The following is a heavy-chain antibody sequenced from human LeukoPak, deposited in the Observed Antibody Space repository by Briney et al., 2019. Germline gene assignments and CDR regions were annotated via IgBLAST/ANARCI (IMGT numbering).Heavy chain of an antibody. Sequence: GGSLRLSCAASGFTFSSYSMNWVRQAPGKGLEWVSSISSSSSYIYYADSVKGRFTISRDNAKNPLYLQMNSLRAEDTAVYYCAISTYYYDSSGYTDYWGQGTLVTVSS. D-gene: IGHD3-22*01. CDR2: ISSSSSYI. J-gene: IGHJ4*02. V-gene: IGHV3-21*01. CDR3: AISTYYYDSSGYTDY. CDR1: GFTFSSYS.